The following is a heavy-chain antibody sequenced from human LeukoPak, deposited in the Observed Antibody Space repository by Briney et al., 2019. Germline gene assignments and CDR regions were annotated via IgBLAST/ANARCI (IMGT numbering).Heavy chain of an antibody. CDR3: ARGPYPYDSSDWLYYGMDV. V-gene: IGHV1-69*04. CDR2: IIPILGIA. Sequence: ASVKVSCKASGGTFSSYAISWVRQAPGQGLEWMGRIIPILGIANYAQKFQGRVTITADKSTSTAYMELSSLRSEDTAVYYCARGPYPYDSSDWLYYGMDVWGQGTTVTVSS. CDR1: GGTFSSYA. J-gene: IGHJ6*02. D-gene: IGHD3-22*01.